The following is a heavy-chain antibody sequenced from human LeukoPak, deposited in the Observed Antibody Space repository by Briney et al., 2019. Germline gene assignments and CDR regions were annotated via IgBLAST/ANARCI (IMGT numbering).Heavy chain of an antibody. CDR1: GGSISSYY. CDR3: ARRLYSNWFDP. V-gene: IGHV4-59*01. Sequence: TSETLSLTCTVSGGSISSYYWSWIRQPPGKGLEWIGYIYYSGSTNYNPSLKSRVTISVDTSKNQFSLKLSSVTAADTAVYYCARRLYSNWFDPWGQGTLVTVSS. CDR2: IYYSGST. J-gene: IGHJ5*02. D-gene: IGHD1-26*01.